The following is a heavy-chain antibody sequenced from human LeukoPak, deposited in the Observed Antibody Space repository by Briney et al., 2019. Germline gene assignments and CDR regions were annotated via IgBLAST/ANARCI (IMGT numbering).Heavy chain of an antibody. CDR2: INHCGST. Sequence: PSETLSLTCAVYGGSFSGYYWSWIRQPPGKGLDLIGDINHCGSTNYNPSLKSRVTISVDTSKNQFSLKLSSVTAADTAVYYCARALIVVVPAGIIRYYYYGMDVWGQGTTVTVSS. J-gene: IGHJ6*02. V-gene: IGHV4-34*01. CDR1: GGSFSGYY. CDR3: ARALIVVVPAGIIRYYYYGMDV. D-gene: IGHD2-2*01.